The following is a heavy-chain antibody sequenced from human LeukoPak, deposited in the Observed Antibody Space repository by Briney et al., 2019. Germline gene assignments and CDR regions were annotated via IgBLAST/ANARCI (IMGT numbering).Heavy chain of an antibody. V-gene: IGHV4-59*01. D-gene: IGHD2-21*01. CDR3: ARGAYCGGDCFYYFDY. J-gene: IGHJ4*02. CDR2: IYYSGST. CDR1: GDSISNYY. Sequence: SETLSLTCTVSGDSISNYYWNWIRQPPGKGLEWIGYIYYSGSTKYNPCLRSRATISVETSKNQFSLKLGSVTAADTAVYYCARGAYCGGDCFYYFDYWGQGTLVTVSS.